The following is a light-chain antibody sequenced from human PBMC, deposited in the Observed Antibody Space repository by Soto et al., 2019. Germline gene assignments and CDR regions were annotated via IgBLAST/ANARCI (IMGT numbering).Light chain of an antibody. V-gene: IGKV3-15*01. CDR3: HQYNNWPWT. Sequence: EIVLTQSPATLSLSPVEIDTLSCSASQSIISNYLAWYQQAPGQAPRLLIHGASTRAIGVPDRFSGSGSGTEFTLTISSLQSEDFAFYYCHQYNNWPWTFGQGTKVDIK. CDR1: QSIISN. CDR2: GAS. J-gene: IGKJ1*01.